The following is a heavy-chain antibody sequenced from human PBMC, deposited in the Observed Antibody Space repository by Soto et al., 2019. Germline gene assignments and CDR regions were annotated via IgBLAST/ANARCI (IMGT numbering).Heavy chain of an antibody. V-gene: IGHV3-21*01. CDR2: ITSSGSYI. CDR3: ARDVIEYQLLWYFDL. D-gene: IGHD2-2*01. Sequence: EVQLVESGGGLVKPGGSLRLSCAASGFTFSSYSMNWVRQAPGKGLEWVSCITSSGSYIYYTDSVKGRFTISRDNAMNSMYMQMNNLRAEETAVYYCARDVIEYQLLWYFDLWGRGTLVTVSS. J-gene: IGHJ2*01. CDR1: GFTFSSYS.